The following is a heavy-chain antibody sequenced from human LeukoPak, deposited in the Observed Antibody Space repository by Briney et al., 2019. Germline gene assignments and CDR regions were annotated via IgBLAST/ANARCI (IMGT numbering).Heavy chain of an antibody. CDR3: ARRSYEGSTSAFDI. V-gene: IGHV5-51*01. D-gene: IGHD2/OR15-2a*01. CDR1: GYSFASYW. Sequence: LGESLKISCRYSGYSFASYWFGWVRHMPGKGLEWIGVIYPGDSDTRYRPSFEGQVTISGDKSTSSAFLQWRSLRASDTAMYYCARRSYEGSTSAFDIWGQGTMVIVSA. J-gene: IGHJ3*02. CDR2: IYPGDSDT.